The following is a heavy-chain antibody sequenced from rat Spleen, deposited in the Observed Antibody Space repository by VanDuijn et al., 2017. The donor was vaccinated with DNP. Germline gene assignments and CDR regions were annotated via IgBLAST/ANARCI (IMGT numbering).Heavy chain of an antibody. CDR2: ISYDGSST. J-gene: IGHJ1*01. D-gene: IGHD1-9*01. CDR1: GFTFSDYY. V-gene: IGHV5-7*01. Sequence: EVQLVESGGGLVQPGRSLKLSCAASGFTFSDYYMAWVRQAPTKGLEWVATISYDGSSTYYRDSVKGRFTISRDNAKSTLYLQMDSLRSADTATYYCARRYGYTYWYFDFWGPGTMVTVSS. CDR3: ARRYGYTYWYFDF.